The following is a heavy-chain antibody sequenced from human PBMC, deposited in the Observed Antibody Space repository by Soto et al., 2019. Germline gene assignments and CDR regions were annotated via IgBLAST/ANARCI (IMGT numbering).Heavy chain of an antibody. J-gene: IGHJ3*02. CDR3: ARDPFWVVVTARFGFDI. D-gene: IGHD2-21*02. CDR1: GYTFTSYG. V-gene: IGHV1-18*04. Sequence: ASVKVSCKASGYTFTSYGISWVRQAPGQGLEWMGWISAYNGNTNYAQKLQGRVTMTTDTSTSTAYMELRSLRSDDTAVYYCARDPFWVVVTARFGFDIWGQGKRVTVS. CDR2: ISAYNGNT.